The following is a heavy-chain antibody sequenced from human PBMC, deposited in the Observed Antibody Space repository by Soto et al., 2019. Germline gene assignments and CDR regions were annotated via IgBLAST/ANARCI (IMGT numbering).Heavy chain of an antibody. V-gene: IGHV1-18*01. J-gene: IGHJ6*03. CDR2: ISAFNGNT. CDR3: ARDRGVAPPVAGNTHYYYYMDV. D-gene: IGHD6-19*01. CDR1: GYSFTNYG. Sequence: QDQLLQSGAEVKKPGASVTVSCKASGYSFTNYGITWVRQAPGQGLEWMGWISAFNGNTHYAQKLQGRVTMTTDASTGTAFLELGSLRSDDTAVYYWARDRGVAPPVAGNTHYYYYMDVWGKGTTVTVSS.